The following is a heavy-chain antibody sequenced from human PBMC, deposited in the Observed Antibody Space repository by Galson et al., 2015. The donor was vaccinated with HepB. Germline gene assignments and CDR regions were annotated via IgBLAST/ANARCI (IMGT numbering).Heavy chain of an antibody. Sequence: SLRLSCAVSGFTFSDYYMSWIRQAPGKGLEWISYISSNTLYTHYADSVKGRFTISRDNAKTSSYLQINGLRAEDTAVYYCARVADADYGDHTHFDSWGQGTLVTVSS. D-gene: IGHD4-17*01. CDR3: ARVADADYGDHTHFDS. CDR2: ISSNTLYT. CDR1: GFTFSDYY. J-gene: IGHJ4*02. V-gene: IGHV3-11*06.